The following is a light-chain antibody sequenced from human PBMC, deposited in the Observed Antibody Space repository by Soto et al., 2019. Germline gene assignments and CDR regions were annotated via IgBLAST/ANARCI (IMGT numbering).Light chain of an antibody. Sequence: QLTQSPSSLSASLGDRVTITCRASQDVSRSLAWYQQKAGKAPNLLIYGASTLQSGVPSRFSGFGSGTEFTLTISSLQPEDFATYHCQQLQRTPFTFGPGTTVDV. V-gene: IGKV1-9*01. J-gene: IGKJ3*01. CDR1: QDVSRS. CDR2: GAS. CDR3: QQLQRTPFT.